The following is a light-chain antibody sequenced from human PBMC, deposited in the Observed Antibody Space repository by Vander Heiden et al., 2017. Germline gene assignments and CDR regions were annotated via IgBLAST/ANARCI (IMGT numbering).Light chain of an antibody. CDR2: AET. CDR3: QQRGT. CDR1: QVISSY. V-gene: IGKV1-9*01. J-gene: IGKJ1*01. Sequence: DFQLTQSPSFLSASVGDRVTITCRASQVISSYLAWYQQMPGKAPKLLIYAETTLEDGVPSRFSGSGSAPEFTLTISSLQPEDFATYDCQQRGTFGQGTKVEIK.